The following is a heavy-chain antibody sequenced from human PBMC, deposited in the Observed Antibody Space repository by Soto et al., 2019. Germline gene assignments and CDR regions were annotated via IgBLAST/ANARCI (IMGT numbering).Heavy chain of an antibody. CDR2: MKPNSGNT. CDR3: ARPRSGSYYYGMDV. D-gene: IGHD3-3*01. V-gene: IGHV1-8*01. J-gene: IGHJ6*02. Sequence: QVQLVQYGAEAKKPGASVKVSCKASGYTFTSYDINRVRQATGQGLEWMGWMKPNSGNTGYAQTLQGRVTMTRNTSIISAYMELSSLRSEDTAVYYCARPRSGSYYYGMDVWGQGTAVTVSS. CDR1: GYTFTSYD.